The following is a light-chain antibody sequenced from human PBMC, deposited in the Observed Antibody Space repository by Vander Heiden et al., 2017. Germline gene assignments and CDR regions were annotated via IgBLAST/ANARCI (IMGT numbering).Light chain of an antibody. J-gene: IGLJ2*01. V-gene: IGLV1-51*01. CDR2: DNN. Sequence: GQKVTISCSGSSSNIGNNYVSWYQQLPGTAPKLLIYDNNKRPSGIPDRFSGSKSGTSATLGITGLQTGDEADYYCGTWDSSLSAGRVFGGGTKLTVL. CDR1: SSNIGNNY. CDR3: GTWDSSLSAGRV.